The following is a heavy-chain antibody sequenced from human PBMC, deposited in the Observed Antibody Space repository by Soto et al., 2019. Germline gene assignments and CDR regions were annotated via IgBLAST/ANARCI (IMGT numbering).Heavy chain of an antibody. CDR2: ISWNSGSI. J-gene: IGHJ4*02. CDR1: GFTFDDYA. Sequence: PGGSLTLSCAASGFTFDDYAMHWVRQAPGKGLEWASGISWNSGSIGYADSVKGRFTISRDNAKNSLYLQMNSLRAEDTALYYCAKDPLYGSGSYLGFYFDYWGQGTLVTVSS. V-gene: IGHV3-9*01. D-gene: IGHD3-10*01. CDR3: AKDPLYGSGSYLGFYFDY.